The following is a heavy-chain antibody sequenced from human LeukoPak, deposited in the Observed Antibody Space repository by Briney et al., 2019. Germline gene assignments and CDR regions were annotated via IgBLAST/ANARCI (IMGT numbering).Heavy chain of an antibody. CDR2: ISSSGSTI. Sequence: GGSLTLSCAASGFTFSDYYMSWIRQAPGKGLEWVSYISSSGSTIYYADSVKGRFTISRDNAKNSLYLQMNSLRAEDTAVYYCASYEPYYYDSSGYQYFQHWGQGTLVTVSS. J-gene: IGHJ1*01. V-gene: IGHV3-11*04. CDR3: ASYEPYYYDSSGYQYFQH. D-gene: IGHD3-22*01. CDR1: GFTFSDYY.